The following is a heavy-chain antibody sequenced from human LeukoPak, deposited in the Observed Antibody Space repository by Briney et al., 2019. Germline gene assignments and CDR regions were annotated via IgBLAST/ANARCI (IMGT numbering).Heavy chain of an antibody. CDR3: ARDLTGGSGFAYFDY. D-gene: IGHD3-10*01. CDR2: IYHSGST. J-gene: IGHJ4*02. Sequence: ASETLSLTCAVSGGSISNSNWWSWVRQPPGKGLEWIGEIYHSGSTNYNPSLKSRVTISVDKSKNQFSLKLSSVTAADTAVYYCARDLTGGSGFAYFDYWGQGTLVTVSS. CDR1: GGSISNSNW. V-gene: IGHV4-4*02.